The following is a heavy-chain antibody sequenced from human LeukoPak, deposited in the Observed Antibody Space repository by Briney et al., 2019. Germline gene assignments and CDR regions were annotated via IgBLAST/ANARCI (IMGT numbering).Heavy chain of an antibody. CDR3: AARIAAVLYAFDI. D-gene: IGHD6-13*01. CDR2: ISGSGGST. J-gene: IGHJ3*02. Sequence: GGSLRLSCAASGFTFSSYAMNWVRQAPGKGLEWVSTISGSGGSTNYADSVKGRFTISRDNSKNTLYLQMNSLRAEDTAVYYCAARIAAVLYAFDIWGQGAMVTVSS. CDR1: GFTFSSYA. V-gene: IGHV3-23*01.